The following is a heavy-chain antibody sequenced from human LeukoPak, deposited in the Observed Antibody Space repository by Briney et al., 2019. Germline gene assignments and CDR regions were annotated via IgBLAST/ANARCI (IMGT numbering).Heavy chain of an antibody. CDR2: INHSGST. V-gene: IGHV4-34*01. CDR3: ARIDYYDSPLY. CDR1: GGSFSGYY. D-gene: IGHD3-22*01. J-gene: IGHJ4*02. Sequence: SETLSLTCAVYGGSFSGYYWSWIRQPPGKGLEWIGEINHSGSTNYNPSLKGRVTISVDTSKNQFSLKLSSVTAADTAVYYCARIDYYDSPLYWGQGTLVTVSS.